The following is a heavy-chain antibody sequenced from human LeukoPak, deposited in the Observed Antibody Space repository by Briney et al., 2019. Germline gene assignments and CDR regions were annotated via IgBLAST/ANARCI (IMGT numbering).Heavy chain of an antibody. D-gene: IGHD3-22*01. CDR1: GGSISSSSYY. Sequence: TSETLSLTCTVSGGSISSSSYYWGWIRQPPGKGLEWIGSIYYSGSTYYNPSLKSRVTISVDTSKNQFSLKLSSVTAADTAVYYCARHLLGWYYYDSSGWWYFDLWGRGTLVTVSS. CDR2: IYYSGST. V-gene: IGHV4-39*01. J-gene: IGHJ2*01. CDR3: ARHLLGWYYYDSSGWWYFDL.